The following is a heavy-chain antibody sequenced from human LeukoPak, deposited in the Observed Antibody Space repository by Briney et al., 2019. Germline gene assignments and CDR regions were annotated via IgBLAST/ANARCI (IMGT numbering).Heavy chain of an antibody. CDR1: VFTFSSYW. D-gene: IGHD6-13*01. J-gene: IGHJ4*02. Sequence: PGGSLRLSCAASVFTFSSYWMNWVRQAPWKGLEWVANIKQDGSEKYYVDSVKGRFTISRDNAKNSLYLQMNSLRAEDTAVYYWARAVGAAGSYWGQGALVTVSS. V-gene: IGHV3-7*01. CDR3: ARAVGAAGSY. CDR2: IKQDGSEK.